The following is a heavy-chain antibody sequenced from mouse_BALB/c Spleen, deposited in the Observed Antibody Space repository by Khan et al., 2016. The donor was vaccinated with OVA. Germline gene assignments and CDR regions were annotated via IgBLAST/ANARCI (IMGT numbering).Heavy chain of an antibody. D-gene: IGHD2-3*01. CDR2: IWSDGST. CDR3: AMWFDGYSFLYAMDY. CDR1: GFSLTSYG. Sequence: QVQLKESGPGLVAPSQSLSITCTVSGFSLTSYGVHWVRQPPGKGLEWLVVIWSDGSTNYNSVLKSRLSISKDNSKSQVFLKMNSLQTDDPAIYYCAMWFDGYSFLYAMDYGGQGTSVTVSS. J-gene: IGHJ4*01. V-gene: IGHV2-6*02.